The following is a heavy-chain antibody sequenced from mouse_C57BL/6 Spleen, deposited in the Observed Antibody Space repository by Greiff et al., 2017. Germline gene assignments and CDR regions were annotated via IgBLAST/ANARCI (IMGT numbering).Heavy chain of an antibody. D-gene: IGHD1-1*01. CDR3: ASTTVVATRTYAMDY. CDR2: IYPGDGDT. CDR1: GYAFSSYW. V-gene: IGHV1-80*01. J-gene: IGHJ4*01. Sequence: QVQLQQSGAELVKPGASVKISCKASGYAFSSYWMNWVKQRPGKGLEWIGQIYPGDGDTNYNGKFKGKATLTADKSSSTAYMQLSSLTSEDSAVYFCASTTVVATRTYAMDYWGQGTSVTVSS.